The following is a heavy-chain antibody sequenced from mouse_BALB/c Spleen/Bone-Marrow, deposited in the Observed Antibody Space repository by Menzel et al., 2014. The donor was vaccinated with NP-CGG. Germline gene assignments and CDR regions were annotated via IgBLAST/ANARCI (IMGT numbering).Heavy chain of an antibody. CDR3: SRNWFFDY. Sequence: QLQESGPELVKPGASAKISCKASGYTFTDYYVNWVKQKPGQGLEWIGWIYPGSGNSKYNEKFKGKATLTVDTSSSTAYMQLSSLTSEDTAVYFCSRNWFFDYWGQGTTLTVSS. CDR1: GYTFTDYY. V-gene: IGHV1-84*02. CDR2: IYPGSGNS. J-gene: IGHJ2*01. D-gene: IGHD4-1*01.